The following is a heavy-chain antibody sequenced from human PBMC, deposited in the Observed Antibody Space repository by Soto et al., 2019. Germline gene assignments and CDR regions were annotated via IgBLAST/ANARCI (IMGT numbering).Heavy chain of an antibody. Sequence: QVQLVQSGAAVKKPGSSVKVSCTASGGTFSSYAISWVRQAPGQGLEWMGQIIPIFGTANYAPQFQGRVTIAADVTASTAYMELSSLRSEDTAVYYCARDPCTSTTCYHDYWGQGTLVTVSS. D-gene: IGHD2-2*01. CDR3: ARDPCTSTTCYHDY. CDR2: IIPIFGTA. J-gene: IGHJ4*02. V-gene: IGHV1-69*12. CDR1: GGTFSSYA.